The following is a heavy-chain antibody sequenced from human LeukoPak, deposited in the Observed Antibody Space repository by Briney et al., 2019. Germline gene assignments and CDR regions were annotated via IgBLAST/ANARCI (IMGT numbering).Heavy chain of an antibody. J-gene: IGHJ3*02. D-gene: IGHD3-10*01. CDR1: GGSISSYY. CDR2: IYYSGST. V-gene: IGHV4-59*12. CDR3: ARLRWGSGSYYPPRSYAFDI. Sequence: PSETLSLTCTVSGGSISSYYWSWIRQPPGKGLEWIGYIYYSGSTNYNPSLKSRVTISVDTSKNQFSLKLSSVTAADTAVYYCARLRWGSGSYYPPRSYAFDIWGQGTMVTVSS.